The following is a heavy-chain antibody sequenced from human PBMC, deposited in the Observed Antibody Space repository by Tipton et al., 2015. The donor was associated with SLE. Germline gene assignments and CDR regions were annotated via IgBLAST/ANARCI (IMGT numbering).Heavy chain of an antibody. CDR2: ISYSGST. V-gene: IGHV4-59*01. D-gene: IGHD3-22*01. J-gene: IGHJ6*03. CDR3: ARDYFDSAGYTFIDV. Sequence: TLSLTCTVSGGSISSYYWSWIRQPPGKGLEWIGYISYSGSTNYNPSLKSRVTISVDTSKNQFSLRLTSVTAADTAVYFCARDYFDSAGYTFIDVWGKGTTVSVSS. CDR1: GGSISSYY.